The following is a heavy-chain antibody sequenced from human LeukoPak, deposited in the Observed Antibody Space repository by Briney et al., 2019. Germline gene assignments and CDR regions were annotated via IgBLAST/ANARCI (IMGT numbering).Heavy chain of an antibody. CDR3: ATGVPYDSQYYWFDP. CDR1: GYTLTELS. D-gene: IGHD3-22*01. Sequence: ASVKVSGKVSGYTLTELSMHWVRQAPGKGLEWMGGFDPEDGETIYAQKFQGRVTMTEDTSTDTAYMELSSLRSEDTAVYYCATGVPYDSQYYWFDPWGQGTLVTVSS. V-gene: IGHV1-24*01. J-gene: IGHJ5*02. CDR2: FDPEDGET.